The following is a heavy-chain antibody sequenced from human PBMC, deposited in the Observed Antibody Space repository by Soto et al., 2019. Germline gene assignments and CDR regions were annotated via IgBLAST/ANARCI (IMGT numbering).Heavy chain of an antibody. J-gene: IGHJ6*02. D-gene: IGHD5-18*01. CDR3: ASSDRIFPGYSYGYGGRYYYYGMDV. Sequence: GASVKVSCKASGGTFSSYAISWVRQAPGQGLEWMGGIIPIFGTANYAQKFQGRVTITADESTSTAYMELSSLRSEDTAVYYCASSDRIFPGYSYGYGGRYYYYGMDVWGQGTTVTVSS. CDR1: GGTFSSYA. CDR2: IIPIFGTA. V-gene: IGHV1-69*13.